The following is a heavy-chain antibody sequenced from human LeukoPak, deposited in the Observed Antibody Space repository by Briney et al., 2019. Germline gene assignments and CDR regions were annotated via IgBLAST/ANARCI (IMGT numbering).Heavy chain of an antibody. CDR3: AKDWDILTALDY. D-gene: IGHD3-9*01. V-gene: IGHV3-30*18. CDR2: ISYDGSNK. CDR1: GFTFSSYG. Sequence: PGGSLRLSCAASGFTFSSYGMHWVRQAPGKGLEWVAVISYDGSNKYYADSVKGRFTISRDNSKNTLYLQMNSLRAEDTAVYYCAKDWDILTALDYWGQGTLVTVSS. J-gene: IGHJ4*02.